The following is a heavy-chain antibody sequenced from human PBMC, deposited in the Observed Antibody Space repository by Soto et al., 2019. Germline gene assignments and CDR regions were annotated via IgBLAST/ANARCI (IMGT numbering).Heavy chain of an antibody. J-gene: IGHJ4*02. D-gene: IGHD3-3*01. CDR2: IYSGGTT. Sequence: GESLKISCAASGFTVSSNYMSWVRRAPGKGLEWVSIIYSGGTTFYADSVKGRFTISRHNSKNTLYLQMNSLRAEDTAVYYCARAIYYDFWSGYPTEGYYFDYWGQGTLVTVSS. V-gene: IGHV3-53*04. CDR3: ARAIYYDFWSGYPTEGYYFDY. CDR1: GFTVSSNY.